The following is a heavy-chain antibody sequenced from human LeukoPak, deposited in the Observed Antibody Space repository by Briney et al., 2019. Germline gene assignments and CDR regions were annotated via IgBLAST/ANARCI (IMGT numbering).Heavy chain of an antibody. D-gene: IGHD2-2*01. Sequence: PSETLSLTCAVYGGSFSGYYWSWIRQPPGKGLEWIGEINHSGSTNYNPSLKSRVTISVDTSKNQFSLRLRSVAAADTAVYFCARGLSSTRRESDYWGQGTLVTVSS. V-gene: IGHV4-34*01. J-gene: IGHJ4*02. CDR3: ARGLSSTRRESDY. CDR1: GGSFSGYY. CDR2: INHSGST.